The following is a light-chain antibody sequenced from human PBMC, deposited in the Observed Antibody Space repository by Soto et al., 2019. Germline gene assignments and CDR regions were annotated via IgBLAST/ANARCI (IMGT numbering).Light chain of an antibody. V-gene: IGKV3-20*01. CDR1: QSVSIKY. CDR3: HGQQYALSSTYT. J-gene: IGKJ2*01. Sequence: EIVLTQSPGTLPLSPGERATLSCRASQSVSIKYIAWYQQKPGQAPRLLIYGGSNRASGIPDRFSGSGSGTDFTLTISRLEPEDIAVYYFHGQQYALSSTYTCGQGTKLEIK. CDR2: GGS.